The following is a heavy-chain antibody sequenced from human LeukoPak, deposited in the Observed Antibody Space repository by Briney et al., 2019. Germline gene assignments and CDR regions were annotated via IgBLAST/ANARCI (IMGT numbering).Heavy chain of an antibody. CDR2: IWYDGSNK. V-gene: IGHV3-33*06. CDR1: GFTFSSYG. CDR3: AKAFGDYAGRGPFDY. Sequence: PGGSLRLSCAASGFTFSSYGMHWVRQAPGKGLEWVAVIWYDGSNKYYADSVKGRFTISKDNSKNTLYLQMNSLRAEDTAVYYCAKAFGDYAGRGPFDYWGQGTLVTVSS. D-gene: IGHD4-17*01. J-gene: IGHJ4*02.